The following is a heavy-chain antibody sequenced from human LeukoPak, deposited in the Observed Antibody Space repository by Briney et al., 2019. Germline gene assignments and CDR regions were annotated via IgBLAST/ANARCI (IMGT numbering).Heavy chain of an antibody. D-gene: IGHD3-22*01. J-gene: IGHJ4*02. CDR3: ARQKSSGYYWGYFDY. CDR2: ISSSGSTI. V-gene: IGHV3-11*04. CDR1: GFTFSDYY. Sequence: GGSLRLSCAASGFTFSDYYMSWIRQAPGKGLEWVSYISSSGSTIYYADSVKGRFTISRDNAKNSLYLQMNSLRAEDTAVYYCARQKSSGYYWGYFDYWGQGTLVTVSS.